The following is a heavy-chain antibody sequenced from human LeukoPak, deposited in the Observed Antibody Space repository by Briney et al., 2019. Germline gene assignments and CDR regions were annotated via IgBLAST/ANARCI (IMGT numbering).Heavy chain of an antibody. CDR1: GFTFSSYG. D-gene: IGHD6-6*01. Sequence: GGSLRLSCAASGFTFSSYGKHWFRQAPGRRLVWVAVISYDGSNTYYADSVKGRFTISRDNSKNTLYLQMNSLRAEDTAVYYCARGEWSSSPFDYWGQGTLVTVSS. CDR3: ARGEWSSSPFDY. J-gene: IGHJ4*02. V-gene: IGHV3-30*03. CDR2: ISYDGSNT.